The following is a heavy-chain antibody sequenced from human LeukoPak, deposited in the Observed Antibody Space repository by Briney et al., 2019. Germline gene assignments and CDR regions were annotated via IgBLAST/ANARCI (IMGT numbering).Heavy chain of an antibody. D-gene: IGHD5-18*01. CDR1: GGSISSTIHY. V-gene: IGHV4-39*01. J-gene: IGHJ5*02. CDR3: VTLDTTMFSFFDP. Sequence: SETLSLTCTVSGGSISSTIHYWGWLRQPPGKGLEWIGSMYYSVTTYYNPSLHSRVTISGDTSKNQFSLRLTSVSAADTAVYYCVTLDTTMFSFFDPWGQGTLVTVSS. CDR2: MYYSVTT.